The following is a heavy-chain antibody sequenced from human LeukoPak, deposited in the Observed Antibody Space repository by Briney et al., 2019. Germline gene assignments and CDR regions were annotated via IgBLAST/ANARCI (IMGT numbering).Heavy chain of an antibody. CDR2: ISWNRENI. Sequence: GRSLRLLCSVSGLIFEDYAMHGVPQPRGKGLEGVSAISWNRENIAYADSVKGRFPISRDNAKTSVYLEMRSLTTEDTAFYYCGNDWSGGPAFNCLADWGRGILVTVSS. CDR1: GLIFEDYA. D-gene: IGHD2-21*01. J-gene: IGHJ4*01. CDR3: GNDWSGGPAFNCLAD. V-gene: IGHV3-9*01.